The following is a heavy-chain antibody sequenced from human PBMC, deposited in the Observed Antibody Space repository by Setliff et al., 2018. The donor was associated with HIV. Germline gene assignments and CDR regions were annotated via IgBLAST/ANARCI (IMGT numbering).Heavy chain of an antibody. D-gene: IGHD5-18*01. Sequence: GASVKVSCKTSGGTFSSYSITWVRQALGQGLEWMGGIIPLFGSADYAQKFQGRVTMTRDTSISTAYMELSRLRSDDTAVYYCARTLPQYTNLFDYWGQGTLVTVSS. J-gene: IGHJ4*02. V-gene: IGHV1-2*02. CDR1: GGTFSSYS. CDR2: IIPLFGSA. CDR3: ARTLPQYTNLFDY.